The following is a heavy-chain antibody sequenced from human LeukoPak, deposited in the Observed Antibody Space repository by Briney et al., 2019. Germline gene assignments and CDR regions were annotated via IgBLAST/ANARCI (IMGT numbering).Heavy chain of an antibody. D-gene: IGHD5-24*01. Sequence: SETLSLPCSVYGGSISSYYWSWIWQPAGKGLEWIGRMYTNGKSDYSPSLKSRVTMSVDMSKNQVSLKLSSVTAADTAVYYCAIGSREMVTIFDQWGEETPVIVSS. V-gene: IGHV4-4*07. CDR2: MYTNGKS. CDR1: GGSISSYY. CDR3: AIGSREMVTIFDQ. J-gene: IGHJ4*02.